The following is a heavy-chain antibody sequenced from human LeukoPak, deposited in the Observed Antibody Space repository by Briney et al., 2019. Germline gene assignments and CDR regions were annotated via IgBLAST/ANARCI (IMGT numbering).Heavy chain of an antibody. Sequence: GGSLRLSCAASEFTFSSYSMTWVRQAPGKGLEWVSSISSSSSYIYYADSVKGRFTISRDNAKNSLYLQMNSLRAEDTAVYYCARVYSYGYWGYYYYGMDVWGQGTTVTVSS. V-gene: IGHV3-21*01. CDR2: ISSSSSYI. CDR1: EFTFSSYS. D-gene: IGHD5-18*01. CDR3: ARVYSYGYWGYYYYGMDV. J-gene: IGHJ6*02.